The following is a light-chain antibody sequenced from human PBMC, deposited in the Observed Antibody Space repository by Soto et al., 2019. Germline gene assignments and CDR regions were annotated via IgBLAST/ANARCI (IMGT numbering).Light chain of an antibody. CDR2: EVS. V-gene: IGLV2-14*01. CDR1: SSDVGGYNY. J-gene: IGLJ1*01. CDR3: SSYTSSSTSYV. Sequence: QAVVTQPASVSGSPGQSITISCTGTSSDVGGYNYVSWYQQHPGKAPKLMIYEVSNRPSGVSNRFSGSKSGNTASLTISGLQAEDEADYYCSSYTSSSTSYVFGIGTKVTVL.